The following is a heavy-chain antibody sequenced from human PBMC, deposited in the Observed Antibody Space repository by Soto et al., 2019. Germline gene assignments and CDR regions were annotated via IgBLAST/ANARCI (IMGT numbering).Heavy chain of an antibody. D-gene: IGHD1-26*01. CDR2: ISGSGGST. CDR3: ARVLRSGNTGYAIDI. CDR1: GLTFSSYA. Sequence: GGSLRLSCAASGLTFSSYAMSWVRQAPGKGLEWVSAISGSGGSTYYADSVKGRFTISRDNSKNTLYLQMNSLRTEDTAVYFCARVLRSGNTGYAIDIWGQGTMVTVSS. J-gene: IGHJ3*02. V-gene: IGHV3-23*01.